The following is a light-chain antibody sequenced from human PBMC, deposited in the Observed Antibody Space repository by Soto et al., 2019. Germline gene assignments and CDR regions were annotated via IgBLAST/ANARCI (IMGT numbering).Light chain of an antibody. V-gene: IGLV2-14*01. Sequence: QSALTQPASVSGSPGQSITISCTGTSSDVGGYNYVSWYQQHPGKAPKLMIFEVSNRPSGVSNRFSGSKSGNTASLTISGPQAEDEADYYCSSYTSSSTLVFGTGTQLTVL. CDR1: SSDVGGYNY. CDR2: EVS. J-gene: IGLJ7*01. CDR3: SSYTSSSTLV.